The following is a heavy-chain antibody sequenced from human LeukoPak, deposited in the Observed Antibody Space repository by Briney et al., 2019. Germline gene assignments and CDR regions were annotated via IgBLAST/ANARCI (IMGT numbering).Heavy chain of an antibody. V-gene: IGHV1-18*01. D-gene: IGHD2-15*01. CDR2: ISAYNGNT. J-gene: IGHJ6*02. CDR3: ARVDCSGGSCYSGYYYGMDV. Sequence: ASVKVSCKASGYTFTSYGISWVRQAPGQGLEWMGWISAYNGNTNYAQKFQGRVTMTEDTSTDTAYMELSSLRSEDTAVYYCARVDCSGGSCYSGYYYGMDVWGQGTTVTVSS. CDR1: GYTFTSYG.